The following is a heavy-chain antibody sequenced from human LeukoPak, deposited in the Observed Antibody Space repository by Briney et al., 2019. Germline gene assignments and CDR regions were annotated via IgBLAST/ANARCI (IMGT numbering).Heavy chain of an antibody. Sequence: SGTLSLTCDVSGVSISTNNWWTWVRKPPGKGLEWIGEIYHSGRTNYNPSLRSRVTISVDTSKNQFSLKLSSVTAADTAVYYCAKPRGLNYDSSGYYYWGQGTLVTVSS. D-gene: IGHD3-22*01. CDR2: IYHSGRT. CDR1: GVSISTNNW. V-gene: IGHV4-4*02. CDR3: AKPRGLNYDSSGYYY. J-gene: IGHJ4*02.